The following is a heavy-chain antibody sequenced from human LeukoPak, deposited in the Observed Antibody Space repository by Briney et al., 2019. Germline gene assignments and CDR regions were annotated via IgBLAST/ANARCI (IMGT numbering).Heavy chain of an antibody. Sequence: GGSLRLSCAASGFTFSSYAMSWVRQAPGKGLEWVSSISSSSSYIYYADSVKGRFTISRDNAKNSLYLQMNSLRAEDTAVYYCARDLLACGGDCYGYWGQGTLVTVSS. V-gene: IGHV3-21*01. J-gene: IGHJ4*02. D-gene: IGHD2-21*01. CDR1: GFTFSSYA. CDR2: ISSSSSYI. CDR3: ARDLLACGGDCYGY.